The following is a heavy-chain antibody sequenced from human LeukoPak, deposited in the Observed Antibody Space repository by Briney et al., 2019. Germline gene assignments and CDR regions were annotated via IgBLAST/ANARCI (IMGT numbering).Heavy chain of an antibody. V-gene: IGHV3-15*01. J-gene: IGHJ4*02. CDR1: GFTFSNAW. CDR2: IKSKTDGGTT. Sequence: GGSLRLSCAASGFTFSNAWMSWVRQAPGKGLEWVGRIKSKTDGGTTDYAAPVKGRFTISRDDSKNTLYLQMNSLKTEDTAVYYLSTGSRRFGERIDYWGQGTLVTVSS. CDR3: STGSRRFGERIDY. D-gene: IGHD3-10*01.